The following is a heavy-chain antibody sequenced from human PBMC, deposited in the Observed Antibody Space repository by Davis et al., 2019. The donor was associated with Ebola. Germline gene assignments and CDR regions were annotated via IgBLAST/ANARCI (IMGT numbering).Heavy chain of an antibody. CDR3: ARDLGYCIGTSCYHSPDY. CDR1: GFTFSSYA. J-gene: IGHJ4*02. V-gene: IGHV3-7*03. CDR2: IKKDGSEK. D-gene: IGHD2-2*01. Sequence: GGSLRLSCAASGFTFSSYAMHWVRQAPGKGLEWVANIKKDGSEKNYVDFVKGRFAISRDNAKNSLYLQMNSLRAEDTAVYYCARDLGYCIGTSCYHSPDYWGQGTLVTVSP.